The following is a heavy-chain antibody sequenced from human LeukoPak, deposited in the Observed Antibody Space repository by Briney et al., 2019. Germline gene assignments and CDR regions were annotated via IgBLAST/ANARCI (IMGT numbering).Heavy chain of an antibody. CDR1: GGSISSSSYY. J-gene: IGHJ5*02. Sequence: PSETLSLXCTVSGGSISSSSYYWGWNRQPPGKGPEWIGSIYYSGITYYNPSLKSRVTISVDTSKNQFSLKLSSVTAADTAVYYCAREIVGPAALDWGWFDPWGQGTLATVSS. D-gene: IGHD6-13*01. CDR3: AREIVGPAALDWGWFDP. V-gene: IGHV4-39*07. CDR2: IYYSGIT.